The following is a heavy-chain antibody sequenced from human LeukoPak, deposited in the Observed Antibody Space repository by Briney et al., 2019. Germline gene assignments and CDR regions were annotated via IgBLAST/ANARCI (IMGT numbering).Heavy chain of an antibody. CDR2: IIPISGTA. CDR1: GGTFSSYA. V-gene: IGHV1-69*13. CDR3: ARGRVLRPLTDYYYGMDV. Sequence: ASVKVSCKASGGTFSSYAISWVRQAPGQGLEWMGGIIPISGTAKYAQKFQGRVTITADESTSTAYMELTSLRSEDTAVYYCARGRVLRPLTDYYYGMDVWGQGTTVTVS. D-gene: IGHD2-8*01. J-gene: IGHJ6*02.